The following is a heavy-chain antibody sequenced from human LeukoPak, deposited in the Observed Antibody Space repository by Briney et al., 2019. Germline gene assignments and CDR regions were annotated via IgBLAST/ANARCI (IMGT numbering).Heavy chain of an antibody. CDR3: ARDSLVLEPAA. Sequence: PGGSLRLSCAASGFTFSGYSMNWVRQAPGKGLEWVSSISSSSSYIYYADSVKGRFTISRDNAKNSLYLQMNSLRSEDTAVYYCARDSLVLEPAAWGQGTLVTVSS. CDR2: ISSSSSYI. D-gene: IGHD2-2*01. J-gene: IGHJ4*02. V-gene: IGHV3-21*01. CDR1: GFTFSGYS.